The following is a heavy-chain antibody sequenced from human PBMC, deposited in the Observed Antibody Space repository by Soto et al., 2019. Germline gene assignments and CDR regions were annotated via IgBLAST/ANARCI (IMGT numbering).Heavy chain of an antibody. Sequence: LSLTCAVYGGSFSGYYWSWIRQPPGKGLEWIGEINHSGSTNYNPSLKSRVTISVDTSKNQFSLKLSSVTAADTAVYYCARGVWYANYFDYWGQGTLVTVSS. J-gene: IGHJ4*02. CDR3: ARGVWYANYFDY. V-gene: IGHV4-34*01. D-gene: IGHD2-2*01. CDR2: INHSGST. CDR1: GGSFSGYY.